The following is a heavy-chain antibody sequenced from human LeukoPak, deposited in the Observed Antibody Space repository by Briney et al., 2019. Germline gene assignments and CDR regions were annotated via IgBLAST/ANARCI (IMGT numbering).Heavy chain of an antibody. V-gene: IGHV3-21*01. Sequence: PGGSLRLSCAASGFSLSGYSMKWVRQAPGKGLEWVSSISSSSSYICYADSVKGRFTISRDNSKNTLFLQMNSLRVEDTAVYYRAKDGRDHYVSGSYYRGVPALDYWGQGTLVTVSS. CDR1: GFSLSGYS. D-gene: IGHD3-10*01. J-gene: IGHJ4*02. CDR3: AKDGRDHYVSGSYYRGVPALDY. CDR2: ISSSSSYI.